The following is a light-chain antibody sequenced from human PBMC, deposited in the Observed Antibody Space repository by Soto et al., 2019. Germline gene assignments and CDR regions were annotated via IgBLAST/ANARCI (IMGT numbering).Light chain of an antibody. V-gene: IGKV3-15*01. CDR2: GAS. CDR1: QNVLSN. CDR3: QQYNNWPIT. Sequence: EIVMTQSPVTLSVSPGERATLSCRASQNVLSNLAWYQQKPGQSPRLLIYGASARATGIPARFSGSGSGTEFTLTISSLQSEDFALYYCQQYNNWPITFGQGTRLEI. J-gene: IGKJ5*01.